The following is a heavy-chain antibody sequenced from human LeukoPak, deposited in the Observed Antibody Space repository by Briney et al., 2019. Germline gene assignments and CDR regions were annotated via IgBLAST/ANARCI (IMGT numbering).Heavy chain of an antibody. CDR1: GDTFSSYA. CDR2: ISGSGDSA. V-gene: IGHV3-23*01. D-gene: IGHD3-10*01. CDR3: AKDHFPRGSGLIYFYYGLDV. J-gene: IGHJ6*02. Sequence: GGSLRLSCAASGDTFSSYAMTWVRQAPGKGLEWVAVISGSGDSASYADSVKGRLTISRDNSKNTVYLQIDSLRVEDTAIYYCAKDHFPRGSGLIYFYYGLDVWGQGTTVTVSS.